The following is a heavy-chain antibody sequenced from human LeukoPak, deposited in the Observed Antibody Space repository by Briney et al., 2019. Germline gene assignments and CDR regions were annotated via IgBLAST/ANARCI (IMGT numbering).Heavy chain of an antibody. CDR2: VSHRGST. D-gene: IGHD3-22*01. V-gene: IGHV4-38-2*02. CDR1: GYSISNGYY. CDR3: ASAYYYDSSGYLA. J-gene: IGHJ5*02. Sequence: PSETLSLTCTVSGYSISNGYYWGWIRRSPGKGLEWVGSVSHRGSTYYNPSLRSRVTISVDTSKNQFSLKLSSVTAADTAVYYCASAYYYDSSGYLAWGQGTLVTVSS.